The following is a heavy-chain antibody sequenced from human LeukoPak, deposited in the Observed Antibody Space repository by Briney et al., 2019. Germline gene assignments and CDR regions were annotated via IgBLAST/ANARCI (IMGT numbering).Heavy chain of an antibody. D-gene: IGHD6-13*01. V-gene: IGHV1-46*01. CDR2: INPSGGST. J-gene: IGHJ6*03. CDR3: ARGFAAGPDHYYYYYYMDV. Sequence: ASVKVSCKASGYTFTSYYMHWVRQAPGQGLEWMGIINPSGGSTSYAQKFQGRVTVTRDMSTSTVYMELSSLRSEDTAVYYCARGFAAGPDHYYYYYYMDVWGKGTTVTVSS. CDR1: GYTFTSYY.